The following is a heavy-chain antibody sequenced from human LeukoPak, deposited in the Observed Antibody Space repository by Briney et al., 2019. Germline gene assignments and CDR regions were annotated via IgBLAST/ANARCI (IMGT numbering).Heavy chain of an antibody. CDR2: ISSDGSK. J-gene: IGHJ4*02. CDR3: AKDGLWFGDLTYLDY. V-gene: IGHV3-30*18. Sequence: GGSLRLSCAASGFTFSNYGIHWVRQAPGKGLEWVAVISSDGSKYYADSVKGRLTISRDNSKNTLFLQMNSLRAEDTAVYYCAKDGLWFGDLTYLDYWGQGTLVTVSS. D-gene: IGHD3-10*01. CDR1: GFTFSNYG.